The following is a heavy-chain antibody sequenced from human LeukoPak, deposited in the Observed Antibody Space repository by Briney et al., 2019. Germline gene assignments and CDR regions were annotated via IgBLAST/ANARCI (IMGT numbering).Heavy chain of an antibody. J-gene: IGHJ5*02. V-gene: IGHV1-69*04. CDR3: ARGSSSWFNWFDP. Sequence: GASVKVSCKASGGTFSSYAISWVRQAPGQGLEWMGRIIPIFGIANYARKFQGRVTITADKSTSTAYMELSSLRSEDTAVYYCARGSSSWFNWFDPWGQGTLVTVSS. CDR1: GGTFSSYA. CDR2: IIPIFGIA. D-gene: IGHD6-13*01.